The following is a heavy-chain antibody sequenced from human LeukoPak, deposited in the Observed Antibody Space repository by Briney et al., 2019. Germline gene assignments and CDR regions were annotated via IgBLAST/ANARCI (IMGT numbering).Heavy chain of an antibody. V-gene: IGHV3-23*01. CDR2: ISGSGGST. D-gene: IGHD6-13*01. CDR3: AKDIGYLDSAAGSFDY. J-gene: IGHJ4*02. CDR1: EFTFSGYA. Sequence: PGGSLRLSCAASEFTFSGYAMSWVRQAPGKGLEWVSAISGSGGSTYYADSVKGRFTISRDNSKNTLYLQMNSLRAEDTAVYYCAKDIGYLDSAAGSFDYWGQGTLVTVSS.